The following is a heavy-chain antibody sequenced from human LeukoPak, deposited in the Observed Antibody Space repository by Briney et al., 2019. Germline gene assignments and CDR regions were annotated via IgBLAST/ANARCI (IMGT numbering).Heavy chain of an antibody. CDR2: ISGSGGST. D-gene: IGHD2-21*02. Sequence: GGSLGLSCAASGFTFSSYAMSWVRQAPGKGLEWVSAISGSGGSTYYADSVKGRFTISRDNSKNTLYLQMNSLRAEDTAVYYCAKSGVVVTAPNYYYYMDVWGKGTTVTVSS. CDR3: AKSGVVVTAPNYYYYMDV. V-gene: IGHV3-23*01. J-gene: IGHJ6*03. CDR1: GFTFSSYA.